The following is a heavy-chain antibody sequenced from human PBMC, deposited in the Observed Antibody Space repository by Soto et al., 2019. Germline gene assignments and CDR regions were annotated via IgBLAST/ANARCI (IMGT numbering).Heavy chain of an antibody. V-gene: IGHV3-13*01. CDR1: GFTFSNYD. Sequence: EVQLVESGGGLVQPGGSLRLSCAAFGFTFSNYDMHWVRQATGKGLQWVSAIGSAGDTYYQGSVKGRFTISRENAKNSLYLQMNSRRAEDTAVYYCARAGVISTFRGYIIRGAFDVWGQATMVTVSS. J-gene: IGHJ3*01. CDR2: IGSAGDT. CDR3: ARAGVISTFRGYIIRGAFDV. D-gene: IGHD3-16*01.